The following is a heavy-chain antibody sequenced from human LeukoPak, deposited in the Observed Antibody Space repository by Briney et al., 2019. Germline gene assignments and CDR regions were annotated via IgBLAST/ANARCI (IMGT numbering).Heavy chain of an antibody. CDR1: GYSFTSYY. Sequence: ASVKVSCKASGYSFTSYYLHWVRQAPGQGLEWMGIINPSGGSTTHAQKFQGRVTMTRDTSTSTVYMELSSLRSEDTAVYYCARERDIVVVPAAKAAFDIWGQGTMVTVSS. CDR2: INPSGGST. CDR3: ARERDIVVVPAAKAAFDI. J-gene: IGHJ3*02. V-gene: IGHV1-46*01. D-gene: IGHD2-2*01.